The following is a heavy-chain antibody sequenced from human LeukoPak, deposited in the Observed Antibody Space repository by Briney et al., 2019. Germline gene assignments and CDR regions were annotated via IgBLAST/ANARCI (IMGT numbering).Heavy chain of an antibody. D-gene: IGHD2-2*01. CDR2: INPNSGGT. J-gene: IGHJ5*02. CDR3: AREICSSTSCYYLGQNWFDP. V-gene: IGHV1-2*02. Sequence: ASVKVSCKASGYTFTGCYMHWVRQAPGQGLEWMGWINPNSGGTNYAQKFQGRVTMTRDTSISTAYMELSRLRSDDTAVYYCAREICSSTSCYYLGQNWFDPWGQGTLVTVSS. CDR1: GYTFTGCY.